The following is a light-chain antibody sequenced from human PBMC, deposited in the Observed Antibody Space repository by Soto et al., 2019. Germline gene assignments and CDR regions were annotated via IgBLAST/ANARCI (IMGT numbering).Light chain of an antibody. CDR2: GAS. CDR1: QSVSSSY. CDR3: QHYGNSAWT. Sequence: EIVLTQSPGTLSFSPGERASLSCRASQSVSSSYLAWYQQKPGQAPRLLIYGASSRATGIPDRFSGSGSGTDFTLTISRLEPEDFAVYYCQHYGNSAWTFGQGTKVDIK. V-gene: IGKV3-20*01. J-gene: IGKJ1*01.